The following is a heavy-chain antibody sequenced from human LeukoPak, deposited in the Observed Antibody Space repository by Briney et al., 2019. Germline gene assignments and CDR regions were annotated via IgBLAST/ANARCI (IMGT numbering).Heavy chain of an antibody. CDR3: ARAIRLYGDYSFDP. Sequence: KPSETLSLTCTVSGGSISSYYWSWIRQPPGKGLEWIGYIYYSGSTNYNPSLKSRVTISVDTSKNQFSLKLSSVTAADTAVYYCARAIRLYGDYSFDPWGQGTLVTVSS. D-gene: IGHD4-17*01. CDR1: GGSISSYY. V-gene: IGHV4-59*12. CDR2: IYYSGST. J-gene: IGHJ5*02.